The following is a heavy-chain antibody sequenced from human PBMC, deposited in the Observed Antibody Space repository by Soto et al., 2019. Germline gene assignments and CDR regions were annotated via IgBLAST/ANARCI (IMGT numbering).Heavy chain of an antibody. D-gene: IGHD2-8*01. Sequence: EAQLVESGGDLVQPGGSLRLSCVGSGFAISTNWIHWVRQARGKGLVWVARSDNDGTGTSYADFVKGRFTISRDNAKNTVYLQMNSLRAEDTAVYYCATVFEIWGQGALVTVSS. V-gene: IGHV3-74*01. CDR2: SDNDGTGT. CDR1: GFAISTNW. J-gene: IGHJ4*02. CDR3: ATVFEI.